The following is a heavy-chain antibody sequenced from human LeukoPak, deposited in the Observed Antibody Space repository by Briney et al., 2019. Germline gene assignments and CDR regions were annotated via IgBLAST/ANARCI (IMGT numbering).Heavy chain of an antibody. CDR2: IYYSGST. J-gene: IGHJ4*02. CDR1: GGSISSGDYY. Sequence: KPSETLSLTCTVSGGSISSGDYYWSWIRQHPGKGLEWIGYIYYSGSTYYNPSLKSRVTISVDTSKNQFSLKLSSVTAADTAVYYCARVMDDSSGYVDYWGQGTLVTVSS. D-gene: IGHD3-22*01. CDR3: ARVMDDSSGYVDY. V-gene: IGHV4-31*03.